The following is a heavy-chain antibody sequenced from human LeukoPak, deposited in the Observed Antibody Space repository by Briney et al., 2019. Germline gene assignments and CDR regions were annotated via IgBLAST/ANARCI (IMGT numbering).Heavy chain of an antibody. D-gene: IGHD3-10*01. CDR2: ISYDGSTK. CDR1: RFTFSNYA. Sequence: GGSLRLSCEASRFTFSNYAMHWVRRAPGKGLEWVALISYDGSTKHYADSVKGRFTISRDNSKNTLSLQINSLRSEDTAVYYCAKDLHYYGPGSSPQYWGQGTLVTVSS. V-gene: IGHV3-30*18. J-gene: IGHJ4*02. CDR3: AKDLHYYGPGSSPQY.